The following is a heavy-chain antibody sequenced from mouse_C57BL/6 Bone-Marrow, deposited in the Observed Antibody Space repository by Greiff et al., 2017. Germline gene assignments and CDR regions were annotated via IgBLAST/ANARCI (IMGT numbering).Heavy chain of an antibody. D-gene: IGHD1-1*01. CDR1: GFSLTSYG. V-gene: IGHV2-6*01. J-gene: IGHJ3*01. CDR2: IWGVGST. CDR3: ASGYYGSSYERFAY. Sequence: VQLQESGPGLVAPSQSLSITCTVSGFSLTSYGVDWVRQSPGKGLEWLGVIWGVGSTNYNSALKSRLSISKDNAKSQVFLKMNRLQTDDTAMYYCASGYYGSSYERFAYWGQGTLVTVSA.